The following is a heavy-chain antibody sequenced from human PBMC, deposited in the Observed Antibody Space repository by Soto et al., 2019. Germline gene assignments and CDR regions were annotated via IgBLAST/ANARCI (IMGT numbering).Heavy chain of an antibody. Sequence: GGSLRISCAASGFTFSSYSMIWVRQAPGKGLEWVSSISTSSTYIYYADSVKGRFTISRDNAKNSLFLQMDSLRAEDTAVYYCAREGSLYDDYVSNCADYWGQGTRVTVSS. D-gene: IGHD4-17*01. V-gene: IGHV3-21*01. CDR3: AREGSLYDDYVSNCADY. J-gene: IGHJ4*02. CDR1: GFTFSSYS. CDR2: ISTSSTYI.